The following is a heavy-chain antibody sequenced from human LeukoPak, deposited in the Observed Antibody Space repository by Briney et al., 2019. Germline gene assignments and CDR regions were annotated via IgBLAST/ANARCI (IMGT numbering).Heavy chain of an antibody. CDR1: GFTFSSYS. CDR3: ASFYGSGSYYPYYFDY. CDR2: ISSSSSYI. V-gene: IGHV3-21*01. D-gene: IGHD3-10*01. Sequence: GGSLRLSCAASGFTFSSYSMNWVRQAPGKGLEWVSSISSSSSYIYYADSVKGRFTISRDNAKNSLYLRMNSLRAEDTAVYYCASFYGSGSYYPYYFDYWGQGTLVTVSS. J-gene: IGHJ4*02.